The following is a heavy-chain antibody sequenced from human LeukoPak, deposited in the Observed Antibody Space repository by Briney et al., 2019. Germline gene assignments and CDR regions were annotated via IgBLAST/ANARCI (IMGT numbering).Heavy chain of an antibody. J-gene: IGHJ4*02. CDR3: ARGDYYDILTGQGHFDY. CDR1: GDSVSSNSAA. Sequence: SQTLSLTCAISGDSVSSNSAAWNWIRQSPSRGLEWLGRTYYRSKWYNDYAVSVKSRITINPDTSKNQFSLQLNSVTPEGTAVYYCARGDYYDILTGQGHFDYWGQGTLVTVSS. V-gene: IGHV6-1*01. CDR2: TYYRSKWYN. D-gene: IGHD3-9*01.